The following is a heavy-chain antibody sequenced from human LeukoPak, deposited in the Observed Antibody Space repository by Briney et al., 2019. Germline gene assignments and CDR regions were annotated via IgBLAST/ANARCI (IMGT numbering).Heavy chain of an antibody. V-gene: IGHV1-8*01. CDR1: GYTFTSYD. CDR2: MNPNSGNT. J-gene: IGHJ4*02. D-gene: IGHD3-3*01. Sequence: ASVKVSCKASGYTFTSYDINWVRQATGQGLEWMGWMNPNSGNTGYAQKFQGRVTMTRNTSISTAYMELSSLRSEDTAVYYCARVYSIFGVVTNDYWGQGTLVTVSS. CDR3: ARVYSIFGVVTNDY.